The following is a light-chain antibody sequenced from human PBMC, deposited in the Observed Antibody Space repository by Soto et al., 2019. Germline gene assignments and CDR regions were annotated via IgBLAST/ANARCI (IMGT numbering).Light chain of an antibody. V-gene: IGKV3-15*01. Sequence: DIVVTQSPATLSGSPWGRASVSFRASQIVSSNLAWYQQKPGQAPRLLIYGASTRATGTPVRFSGSGSGTEFTLTITSLQSEDFAVYSCQQYKNWPETFGRGTKVDIK. CDR2: GAS. CDR1: QIVSSN. J-gene: IGKJ1*01. CDR3: QQYKNWPET.